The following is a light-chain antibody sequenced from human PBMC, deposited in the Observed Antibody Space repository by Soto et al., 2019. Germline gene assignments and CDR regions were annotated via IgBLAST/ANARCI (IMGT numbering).Light chain of an antibody. CDR2: GAS. Sequence: EIVLTQSPGTLSLSPGERATLSCRASQSVSSSYLAWYQQKPGQAPRLLIYGASNRATGTPDRFSGSGSGTDFTLTISRLEPEDVAVYYCQQYGDSVTWTFGQGTKVEIK. J-gene: IGKJ1*01. CDR1: QSVSSSY. V-gene: IGKV3-20*01. CDR3: QQYGDSVTWT.